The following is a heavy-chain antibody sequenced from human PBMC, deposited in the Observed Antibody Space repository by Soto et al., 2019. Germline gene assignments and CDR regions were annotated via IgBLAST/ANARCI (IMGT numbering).Heavy chain of an antibody. CDR1: GGSFSGYY. V-gene: IGHV4-34*01. D-gene: IGHD3-10*01. J-gene: IGHJ4*02. Sequence: PSETLSLTCAVYGGSFSGYYWSWIRQPPGKGLEWIGEINHSGSTNYNPSLKSRVTISVDTSKNQFSLKLSSVTAADTAVYYCAREMVRGVIDDYWGQGTLVTVSS. CDR2: INHSGST. CDR3: AREMVRGVIDDY.